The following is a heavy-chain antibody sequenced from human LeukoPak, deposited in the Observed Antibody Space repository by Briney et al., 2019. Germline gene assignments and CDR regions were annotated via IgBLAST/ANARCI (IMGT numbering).Heavy chain of an antibody. J-gene: IGHJ4*02. D-gene: IGHD1-26*01. V-gene: IGHV1-2*02. CDR2: INPNSGAT. CDR1: GYTFTGYC. CDR3: ARGKVGATQYYFDY. Sequence: GASVKVSCKASGYTFTGYCLHWVRQAPGQGLGWMGWINPNSGATTYAQKFQGRVTMTRDTSISTVYMELGSLRSDDTAVYYCARGKVGATQYYFDYWGQGTLVTVSS.